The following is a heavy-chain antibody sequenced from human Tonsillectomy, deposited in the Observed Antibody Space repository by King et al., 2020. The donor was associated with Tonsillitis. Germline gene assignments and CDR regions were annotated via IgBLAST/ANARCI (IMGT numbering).Heavy chain of an antibody. V-gene: IGHV4-39*07. Sequence: QLQESGPGLVKPSETLSLTCTVSGGSISSSSYYWGWIRQPPGKGLEWIGSIYYSGSTYYNPSLKSRVTISVDTSKNQFSLKLSSVTAADTAVYYCAHVSPRTWFDPWGQGTLVTAPS. CDR2: IYYSGST. J-gene: IGHJ5*02. CDR3: AHVSPRTWFDP. CDR1: GGSISSSSYY.